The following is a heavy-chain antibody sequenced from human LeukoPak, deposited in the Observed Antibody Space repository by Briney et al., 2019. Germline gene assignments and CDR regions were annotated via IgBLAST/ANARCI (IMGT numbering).Heavy chain of an antibody. CDR3: ASTLNVDTAKVYKRDAFDI. D-gene: IGHD5-18*01. CDR2: IYTSGST. V-gene: IGHV4-4*07. CDR1: GGSISSYY. J-gene: IGHJ3*02. Sequence: PSETLSLTCTVSGGSISSYYWSWIRQPAGKGLEWIGRIYTSGSTNYNPSLKSRVTMSVDTSRNQFSLKLSSVTAADTAVYYCASTLNVDTAKVYKRDAFDIWGQGTMVTVSS.